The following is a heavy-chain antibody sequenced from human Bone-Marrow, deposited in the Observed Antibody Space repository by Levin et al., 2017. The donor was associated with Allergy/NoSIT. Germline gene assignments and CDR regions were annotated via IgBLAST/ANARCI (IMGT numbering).Heavy chain of an antibody. CDR3: ARDWSYYDAEFLQD. V-gene: IGHV3-48*04. Sequence: GESLKISCAASGFTFSDFSMNWVRQAPGKGLEWISYISTTSNTIYYADSVKGRFTISRDNAKNSLFLQMHSLRAEDTAMYYCARDWSYYDAEFLQDWGQGSLVTVSS. CDR1: GFTFSDFS. CDR2: ISTTSNTI. J-gene: IGHJ1*01. D-gene: IGHD1-26*01.